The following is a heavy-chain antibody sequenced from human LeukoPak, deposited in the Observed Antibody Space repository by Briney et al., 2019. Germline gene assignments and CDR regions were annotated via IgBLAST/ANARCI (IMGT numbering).Heavy chain of an antibody. V-gene: IGHV3-21*01. J-gene: IGHJ6*04. D-gene: IGHD1-1*01. CDR1: GFTFSSYS. CDR3: ARWYNWNDGNYYGMDV. CDR2: ISSSSSYI. Sequence: GGSLRLSCAASGFTFSSYSMNWARQAPGKGLEWVSSISSSSSYIYYADSVKGRFTISRDNAKNSLYLQMNSLRAEDTAVYYCARWYNWNDGNYYGMDVWGKGTTVTVSS.